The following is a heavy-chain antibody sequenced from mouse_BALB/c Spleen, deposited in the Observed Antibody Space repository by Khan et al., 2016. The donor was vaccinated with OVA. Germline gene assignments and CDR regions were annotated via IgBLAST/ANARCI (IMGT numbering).Heavy chain of an antibody. J-gene: IGHJ3*01. Sequence: QVQLKESGPGLVQPSQSLSITCTVSGFSLSTYGIHWVRQSPGKGLEWLGVIWNDGRTDYNVPFISRLSITKDNSKSQVFFKMNSLQPDDTAIYSCARNSYRYDFTYWGQGTLVTVSA. V-gene: IGHV2-2*01. CDR2: IWNDGRT. D-gene: IGHD2-12*01. CDR1: GFSLSTYG. CDR3: ARNSYRYDFTY.